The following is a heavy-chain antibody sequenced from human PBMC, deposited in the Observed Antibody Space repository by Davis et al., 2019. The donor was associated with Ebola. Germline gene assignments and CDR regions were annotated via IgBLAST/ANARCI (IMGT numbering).Heavy chain of an antibody. D-gene: IGHD3-22*01. CDR2: IYYSGST. Sequence: MPSETLSLTCTVSGGSVSSGSYYWSWIRQPPGKGLEWIGYIYYSGSTNYNPSLKSRVTISVDTSKNQFSLKLSSVTAADTAVYYCARHRRTGYYYIFDYWGQGTLVTVSS. V-gene: IGHV4-61*01. CDR3: ARHRRTGYYYIFDY. CDR1: GGSVSSGSYY. J-gene: IGHJ4*02.